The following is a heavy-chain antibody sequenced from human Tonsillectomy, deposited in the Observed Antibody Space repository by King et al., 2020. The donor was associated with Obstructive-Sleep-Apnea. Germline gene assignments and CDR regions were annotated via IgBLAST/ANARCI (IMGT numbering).Heavy chain of an antibody. J-gene: IGHJ5*02. Sequence: VQLVESGGGLVQPGGSLRLSCAVSGFTFSNYSMNWVRQAPGKGLECISYISSTTNTIYYADSVKGRFTISRDNAKNSLFLQMNSLRAEDTAVYYCARVLLRVFGDLGDRFDPWGQGTLVTVSS. V-gene: IGHV3-48*04. D-gene: IGHD3-3*01. CDR3: ARVLLRVFGDLGDRFDP. CDR2: ISSTTNTI. CDR1: GFTFSNYS.